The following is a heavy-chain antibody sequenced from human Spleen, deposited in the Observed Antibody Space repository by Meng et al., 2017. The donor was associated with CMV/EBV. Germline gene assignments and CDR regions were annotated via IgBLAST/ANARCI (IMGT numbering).Heavy chain of an antibody. CDR2: ISPKNGGT. CDR1: GYTFTDYN. D-gene: IGHD2-15*01. J-gene: IGHJ4*03. V-gene: IGHV1-2*02. CDR3: ARDSPGWPIEIEGFDL. Sequence: ASVKVSCKASGYTFTDYNVHWVRQAPGQGLEWMGWISPKNGGTKYSQHFQGRVTMTRDTVINTAYMELSRLTSDDTALYYCARDSPGWPIEIEGFDLWGLGTLVTVSS.